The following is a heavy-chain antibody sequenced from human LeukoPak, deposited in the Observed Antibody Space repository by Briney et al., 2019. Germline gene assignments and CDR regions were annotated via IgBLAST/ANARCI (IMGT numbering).Heavy chain of an antibody. CDR2: IYYSGST. CDR1: GGSISSSSYY. V-gene: IGHV4-39*01. CDR3: ARRRGSGSTQVFDY. J-gene: IGHJ4*02. D-gene: IGHD6-19*01. Sequence: PSETLSLTCTVSGGSISSSSYYWGWIPQPPGKGLEWIGSIYYSGSTYYNPSLQIRITISVDTSQYQFSLNLISVTAADTAFFYCARRRGSGSTQVFDYWGQGTLVSVSS.